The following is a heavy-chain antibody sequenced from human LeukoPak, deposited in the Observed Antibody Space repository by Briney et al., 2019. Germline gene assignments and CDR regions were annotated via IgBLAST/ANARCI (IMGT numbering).Heavy chain of an antibody. V-gene: IGHV1-2*02. CDR3: ARVGGYSYGEIDY. D-gene: IGHD5-18*01. CDR2: INPNSGGT. CDR1: GYTFTGYY. Sequence: VASVKVSCKASGYTFTGYYIHWVRQAPGQGLEWMGWINPNSGGTNYAQKFQGRVTMTRDTSISTAYMELSRLRSDDTAVYYCARVGGYSYGEIDYWGQGTLVTVSS. J-gene: IGHJ4*02.